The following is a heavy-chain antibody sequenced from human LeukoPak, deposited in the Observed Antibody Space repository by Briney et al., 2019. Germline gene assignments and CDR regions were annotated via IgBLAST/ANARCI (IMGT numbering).Heavy chain of an antibody. V-gene: IGHV3-15*01. D-gene: IGHD4-23*01. CDR2: IRSKTDGGTT. CDR3: TTGDYGGNSAAFDI. Sequence: PGGSLRLSCAASGFTFNNAWVAWVRQAPGKGLQWIGRIRSKTDGGTTDYAAPVQGRFTISRDDSKNTLYLQMNSLKTEDTAVYYCTTGDYGGNSAAFDIWGQGTMVTVSS. CDR1: GFTFNNAW. J-gene: IGHJ3*02.